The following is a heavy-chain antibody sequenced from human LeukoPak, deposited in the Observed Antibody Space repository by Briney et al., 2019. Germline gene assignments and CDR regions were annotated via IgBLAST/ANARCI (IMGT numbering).Heavy chain of an antibody. CDR3: ARAEKAVTGTLDY. J-gene: IGHJ4*02. D-gene: IGHD6-19*01. Sequence: SETLSLTCTVSGDSISNYCWSWIRQSPGKELEWIGYMYNRGSTIYNPSLKSRVTISTDTSKNQFSLRLTSATAADTAVYYCARAEKAVTGTLDYWGQGTLITVSS. V-gene: IGHV4-59*01. CDR1: GDSISNYC. CDR2: MYNRGST.